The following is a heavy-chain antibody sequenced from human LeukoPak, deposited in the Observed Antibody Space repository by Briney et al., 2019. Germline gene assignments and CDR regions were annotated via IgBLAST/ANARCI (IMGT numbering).Heavy chain of an antibody. CDR2: INPSGGST. J-gene: IGHJ6*04. CDR1: GYTFTSYY. Sequence: ASVKVSCKASGYTFTSYYMHWVRQAPGQGLEWMGIINPSGGSTSYAQKLQGRVTMTRDTSTSTVYMELSSLRSEDTTVYYCAREGVGGSPGYSSGPYGMDVWGKGTTVTVSS. V-gene: IGHV1-46*04. D-gene: IGHD6-19*01. CDR3: AREGVGGSPGYSSGPYGMDV.